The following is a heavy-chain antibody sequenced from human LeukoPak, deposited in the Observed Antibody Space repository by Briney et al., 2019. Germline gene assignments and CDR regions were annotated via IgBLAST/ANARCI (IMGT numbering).Heavy chain of an antibody. V-gene: IGHV3-48*04. CDR3: ARGTSRYYYYGMDV. CDR1: GFTFSSYS. J-gene: IGHJ6*02. Sequence: PGRSLRLSCAASGFTFSSYSMNWVRQAPGKGLEWVSYISSSSSTIYYADSVKGRFTVSRDNAKNSLYLQMNSLRAEDTALYHCARGTSRYYYYGMDVWGQGITVTVSS. D-gene: IGHD3-9*01. CDR2: ISSSSSTI.